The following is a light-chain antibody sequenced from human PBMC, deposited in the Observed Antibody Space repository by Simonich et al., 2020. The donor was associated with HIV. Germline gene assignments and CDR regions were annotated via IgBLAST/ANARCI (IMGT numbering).Light chain of an antibody. V-gene: IGLV1-47*01. CDR1: SSNIGSNY. CDR2: GNS. Sequence: QSVLTQPPSASGTPGQRVTISCSGSSSNIGSNYVYWYQPLPGTAPKLLIYGNSQRPSGVPDQFSGSRSGTSASLAISGLRSEDEAHYYCCSYAGTYTFGFGGGTKLTVL. J-gene: IGLJ2*01. CDR3: CSYAGTYTFG.